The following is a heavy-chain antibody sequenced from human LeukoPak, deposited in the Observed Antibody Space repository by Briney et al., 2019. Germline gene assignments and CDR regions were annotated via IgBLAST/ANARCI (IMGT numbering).Heavy chain of an antibody. CDR3: VKVAGYSSSWYGVFDY. Sequence: GGSLRLSCSASGFTFSSYAIHWVRQAPGKGLEYVSGISSNGGSTYYADSVKGRFAISRDNSKNTLYLQMSSLRAEDTAVYYCVKVAGYSSSWYGVFDYWGQGTLVTVSS. CDR2: ISSNGGST. CDR1: GFTFSSYA. D-gene: IGHD6-13*01. J-gene: IGHJ4*02. V-gene: IGHV3-64D*09.